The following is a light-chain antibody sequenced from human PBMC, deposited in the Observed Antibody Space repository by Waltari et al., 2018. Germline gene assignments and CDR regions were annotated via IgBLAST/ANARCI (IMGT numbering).Light chain of an antibody. J-gene: IGKJ5*01. CDR2: DAS. V-gene: IGKV3-11*01. CDR1: QSVGSL. Sequence: IVLTQSPATLSLSPGERAPLSCRASQSVGSLLAWYQQKPGQAPRLLIYDASNRATGIPARFSGSGSGTDFTLAISSLEPEDFAIYYCQHRKSWPLTFGQGTRLEIK. CDR3: QHRKSWPLT.